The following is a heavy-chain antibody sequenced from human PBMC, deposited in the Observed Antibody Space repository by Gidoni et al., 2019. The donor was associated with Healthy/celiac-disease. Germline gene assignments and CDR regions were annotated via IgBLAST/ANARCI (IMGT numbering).Heavy chain of an antibody. J-gene: IGHJ4*02. CDR2: IKSKTDGGTT. V-gene: IGHV3-15*01. CDR3: ITRLWFGEFPIDY. D-gene: IGHD3-10*01. CDR1: GVPVSNAW. Sequence: EVQLVESGGGLVQPGGSLRLSCAASGVPVSNAWMSWVSQAPGKGREWVGRIKSKTDGGTTDYAAPVKGRFTISRDDSKYTLYLQMNSLKTEDTAVYYCITRLWFGEFPIDYWGQGTLVTVSS.